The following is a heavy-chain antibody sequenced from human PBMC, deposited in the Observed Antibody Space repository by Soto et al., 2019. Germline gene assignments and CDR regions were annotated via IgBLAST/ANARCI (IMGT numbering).Heavy chain of an antibody. CDR3: VGTGPTYGFDV. D-gene: IGHD2-8*02. CDR2: VNHSGST. V-gene: IGHV4-34*01. J-gene: IGHJ3*01. CDR1: GGSFSGYY. Sequence: QVQLQQWGAGLLKPSETLSLTCAVYGGSFSGYYWSWIRQPPGKGLEWIGEVNHSGSTTYNSSLKSRVTISVDTASNQFSLRLTSATAADTAVYFCVGTGPTYGFDVWGQGTLVSVSS.